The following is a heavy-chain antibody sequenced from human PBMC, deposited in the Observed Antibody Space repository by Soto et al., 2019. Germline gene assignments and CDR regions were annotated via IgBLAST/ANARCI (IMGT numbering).Heavy chain of an antibody. V-gene: IGHV3-30*18. J-gene: IGHJ1*01. Sequence: QVQLVESGGGVVQPGRSLRLSCAASGFTFSSYGMHWVRQAPGKGLEWVAVISYDGSDKYYADSVKGRFTISRDNSNNPLYLQMDSLRAEDTAVYYCAKWVVVATTYCQHWGQGTLVTVSS. D-gene: IGHD2-15*01. CDR1: GFTFSSYG. CDR3: AKWVVVATTYCQH. CDR2: ISYDGSDK.